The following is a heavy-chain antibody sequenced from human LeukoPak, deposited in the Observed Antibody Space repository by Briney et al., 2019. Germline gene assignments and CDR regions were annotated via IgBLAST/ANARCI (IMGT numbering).Heavy chain of an antibody. CDR2: IIPIFGTA. J-gene: IGHJ6*03. D-gene: IGHD5-18*01. CDR3: ARVPRGGYSYENYYYYMDV. V-gene: IGHV1-69*13. Sequence: ASVKVSCKASGGTFSSYAISWVRQAPGQGLEWMGGIIPIFGTANYAQKFQGRVTITADESTSTAYMELSSLRSEDTAVYYCARVPRGGYSYENYYYYMDVWGKGTTVTVSS. CDR1: GGTFSSYA.